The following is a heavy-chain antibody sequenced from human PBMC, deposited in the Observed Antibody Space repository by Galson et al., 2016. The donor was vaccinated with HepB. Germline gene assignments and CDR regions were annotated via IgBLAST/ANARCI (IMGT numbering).Heavy chain of an antibody. CDR3: ARGRRRFLSFGY. V-gene: IGHV4-34*01. J-gene: IGHJ4*02. CDR2: INYTGDT. CDR1: GGSLTGNY. D-gene: IGHD3-3*01. Sequence: SETLSLTCAVYGGSLTGNYWAWIRQPPGKGLEWVGEINYTGDTNYNPSLWGRVAISIDTSKNQFSLQLRSVTPADTAVYFCARGRRRFLSFGYWGQGTLVTVSS.